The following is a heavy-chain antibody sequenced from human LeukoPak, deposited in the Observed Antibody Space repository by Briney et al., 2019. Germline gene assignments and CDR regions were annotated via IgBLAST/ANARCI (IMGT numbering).Heavy chain of an antibody. D-gene: IGHD2-2*01. CDR3: ARDSGFCPYCSSTSCYCYGEGSNWFDP. Sequence: SQTLSLTCAISGDSVSSNSAAWNWIRQSPSRGLEWLGRTYYRSKWYNDYAVSVKSRITINPDTSKNQFSLQLNSVTPEDTAVYYCARDSGFCPYCSSTSCYCYGEGSNWFDPWGQGTLVTVSS. CDR2: TYYRSKWYN. V-gene: IGHV6-1*01. J-gene: IGHJ5*02. CDR1: GDSVSSNSAA.